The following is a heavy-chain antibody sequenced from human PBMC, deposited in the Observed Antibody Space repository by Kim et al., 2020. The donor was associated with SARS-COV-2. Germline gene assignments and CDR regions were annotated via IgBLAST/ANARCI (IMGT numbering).Heavy chain of an antibody. J-gene: IGHJ6*02. CDR3: ATDRASV. V-gene: IGHV3-7*03. CDR1: GFTFSKSW. CDR2: IRQDGSDE. Sequence: GGSLRLSCAASGFTFSKSWMSWVRQAPGKGLDWVAKIRQDGSDELYVDSVKGRFTISRDNAKNSLYLQMNSLRAEDTAVYYCATDRASVWGQGTTVTVSS.